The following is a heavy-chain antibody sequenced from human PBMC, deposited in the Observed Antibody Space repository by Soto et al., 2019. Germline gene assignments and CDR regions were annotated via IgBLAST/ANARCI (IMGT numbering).Heavy chain of an antibody. CDR3: ARHERPYQYYDFWSAPGWFDP. Sequence: SETLSLTCTVSGGSISSSSYYWGWIRQPPGKGLEWIGSIYYSGSTYYNPSLKSRVTISVDTSKNQCSLKLSSVTAADTAVYYCARHERPYQYYDFWSAPGWFDPWGQGTLVTVSS. V-gene: IGHV4-39*01. J-gene: IGHJ5*02. CDR2: IYYSGST. D-gene: IGHD3-3*01. CDR1: GGSISSSSYY.